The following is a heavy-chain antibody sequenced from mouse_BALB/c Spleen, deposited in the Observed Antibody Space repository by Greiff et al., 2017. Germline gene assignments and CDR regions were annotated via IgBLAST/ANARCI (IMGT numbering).Heavy chain of an antibody. CDR1: GYSITSGYY. Sequence: EVKLMESGPGLVKPSQSLSLTCSVTGYSITSGYYWNWIRQFPGNKLEWMGYISYDGSNNYNPSLKNRISITRDTSKNQFFLKLNSVTTEDTATYYCARGKGYDGYWGQGTSVTVSS. V-gene: IGHV3-6*02. CDR2: ISYDGSN. D-gene: IGHD2-3*01. J-gene: IGHJ4*01. CDR3: ARGKGYDGY.